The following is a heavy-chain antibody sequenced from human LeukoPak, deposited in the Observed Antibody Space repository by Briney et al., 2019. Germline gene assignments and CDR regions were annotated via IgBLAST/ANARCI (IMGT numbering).Heavy chain of an antibody. CDR3: ASGIYDFWSGSNDAFDI. CDR1: GFTFSSYS. V-gene: IGHV3-21*01. D-gene: IGHD3-3*01. Sequence: GGSLRLSCAASGFTFSSYSMNWVRQAPGKGLEWVSSISSSSSYIYYADSVKGRFTISRDNAKNSLYLQMNSLRAEDTAVYYCASGIYDFWSGSNDAFDIWGQGTMATVSS. J-gene: IGHJ3*02. CDR2: ISSSSSYI.